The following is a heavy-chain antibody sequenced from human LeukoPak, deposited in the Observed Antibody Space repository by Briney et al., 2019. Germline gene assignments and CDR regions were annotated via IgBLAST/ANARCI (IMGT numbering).Heavy chain of an antibody. V-gene: IGHV3-23*01. CDR2: ISGSGGST. CDR1: GFTFSSYV. J-gene: IGHJ4*02. CDR3: AKDSGDYYDSSGYPY. Sequence: PGGSLRLSCAGSGFTFSSYVLTWVRQAPGKGLEWVSAISGSGGSTYYADSVKGRFTISRDNSKNTLYLQMNSLRAEDTAVYYCAKDSGDYYDSSGYPYWGQGTLVTVSS. D-gene: IGHD3-22*01.